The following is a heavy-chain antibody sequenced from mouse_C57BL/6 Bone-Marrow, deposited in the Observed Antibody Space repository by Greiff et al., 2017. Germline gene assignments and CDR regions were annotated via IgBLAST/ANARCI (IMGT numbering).Heavy chain of an antibody. D-gene: IGHD1-1*01. CDR1: GYTFTSYG. Sequence: VQVVESGAELARPGASVKLSCKASGYTFTSYGISWVKQRTGQGLEWIGEIYPRSGNTYYNEKFKGKATLTADKSSSTAYMQLNSLTSEDSAVYYCARYPITTVVATDAMDYWGQGTSVTVSS. V-gene: IGHV1-81*01. J-gene: IGHJ4*01. CDR2: IYPRSGNT. CDR3: ARYPITTVVATDAMDY.